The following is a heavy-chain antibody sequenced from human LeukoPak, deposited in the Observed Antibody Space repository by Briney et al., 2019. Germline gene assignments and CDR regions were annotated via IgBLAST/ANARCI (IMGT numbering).Heavy chain of an antibody. CDR3: ARVRTENYYGMDV. CDR2: IKQDASEI. Sequence: PGGSLRLSCAASGFIFSTYWMNWVRQAPGKGLEWVTNIKQDASEIYYVDSVNGRFTISRDNARNSLYLQMNSLRVEDTAVYYCARVRTENYYGMDVWGQGTTVTVSS. CDR1: GFIFSTYW. V-gene: IGHV3-7*04. D-gene: IGHD3/OR15-3a*01. J-gene: IGHJ6*02.